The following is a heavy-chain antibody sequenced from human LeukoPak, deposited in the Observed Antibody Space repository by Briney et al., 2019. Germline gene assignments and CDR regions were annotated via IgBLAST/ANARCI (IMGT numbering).Heavy chain of an antibody. J-gene: IGHJ6*03. Sequence: ASVKVSCKASGYTFTSYGISWVRQAPGQGLEWMGWISAYNGNTNYAQKLQGRVTMTTDTSTSTAYMELRSLRSDDTAVYYCARDPLLRYFDWFSDSYYYYYMDVWGKGTTVTISS. V-gene: IGHV1-18*01. D-gene: IGHD3-9*01. CDR1: GYTFTSYG. CDR2: ISAYNGNT. CDR3: ARDPLLRYFDWFSDSYYYYYMDV.